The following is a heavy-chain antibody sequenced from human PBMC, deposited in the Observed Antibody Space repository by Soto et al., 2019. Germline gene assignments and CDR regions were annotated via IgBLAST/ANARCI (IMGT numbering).Heavy chain of an antibody. J-gene: IGHJ6*02. CDR1: GFTFSSYG. CDR2: IWYDGSNK. CDR3: VHSRCGGDCLQSYSSHYYYGMDI. V-gene: IGHV3-30*02. D-gene: IGHD2-21*02. Sequence: GGSLRLSCAASGFTFSSYGMHWVRQAPGKGLEWVAVIWYDGSNKYYADSVKGRFTISRDNSKNTLYLQMTNMDPVDTATYYCVHSRCGGDCLQSYSSHYYYGMDIWGQGTTVTVSS.